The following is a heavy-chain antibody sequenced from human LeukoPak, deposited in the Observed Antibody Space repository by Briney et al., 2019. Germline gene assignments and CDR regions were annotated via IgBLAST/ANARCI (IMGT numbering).Heavy chain of an antibody. V-gene: IGHV4-59*02. CDR2: IYYSGST. Sequence: SETLSLTCTVSGGSVDNYYWSWVRQPPGKGLEWIGYIYYSGSTNYNPSLKSWVAISVDTSKNQFSLKMSSVTAADTAVYYCARGSGWFVYWGQGTLVTVSS. J-gene: IGHJ5*01. D-gene: IGHD6-25*01. CDR3: ARGSGWFVY. CDR1: GGSVDNYY.